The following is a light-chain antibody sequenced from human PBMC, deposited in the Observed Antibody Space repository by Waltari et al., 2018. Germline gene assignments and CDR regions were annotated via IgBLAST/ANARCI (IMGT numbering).Light chain of an antibody. Sequence: EIVMTQSPATLSVSPGERATLSCRASQSVSSNLAWYQQKPGQAPRLLIYCASTRATGIPARFSGRGSGTEFTLTISSMQSEDFAVYYCQQYNNWPPVTFGQGTRLEIK. CDR2: CAS. CDR1: QSVSSN. CDR3: QQYNNWPPVT. J-gene: IGKJ5*01. V-gene: IGKV3-15*01.